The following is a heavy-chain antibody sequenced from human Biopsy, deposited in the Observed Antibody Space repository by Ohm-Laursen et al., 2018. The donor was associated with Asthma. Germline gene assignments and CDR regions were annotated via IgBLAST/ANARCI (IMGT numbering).Heavy chain of an antibody. CDR2: IHKNGIG. V-gene: IGHV4-39*01. CDR3: ARQKLAAAEGPFDL. J-gene: IGHJ3*01. Sequence: SDTLSLTSAVSIGSISSNFYYWGGIRQPPGKGLEWVGRIHKNGIGYYKSSLKSRLTISVDTSKNQFSLKVTSVTAADTAVYYCARQKLAAAEGPFDLWGQGTMVTVSS. CDR1: IGSISSNFYY. D-gene: IGHD6-13*01.